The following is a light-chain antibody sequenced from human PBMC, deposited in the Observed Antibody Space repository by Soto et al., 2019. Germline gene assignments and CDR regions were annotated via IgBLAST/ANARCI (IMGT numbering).Light chain of an antibody. Sequence: IQLTQSPSSLSASVGDTVTITCRASQAIGSYFDWYQQRPGTAPKLLIYSASTLHSGVPSRFSGSGSGTDCTLTISSLQPEDFATYYCQQVDSYPRTFGPGTTVEI. CDR3: QQVDSYPRT. CDR2: SAS. J-gene: IGKJ3*01. V-gene: IGKV1-9*01. CDR1: QAIGSY.